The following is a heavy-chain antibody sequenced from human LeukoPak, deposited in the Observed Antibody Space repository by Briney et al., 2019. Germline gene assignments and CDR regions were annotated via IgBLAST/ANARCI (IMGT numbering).Heavy chain of an antibody. Sequence: SETLSLTCTVSGGSISSDRYYWSWLRQPAGKELEWIGRIHISGSTNYNPSLKSRVTISVDTSKNQFSLKLSSVTAADTAVYYCARALSSFWFDPWGQGTLVTVSS. J-gene: IGHJ5*02. CDR1: GGSISSDRYY. V-gene: IGHV4-61*02. CDR2: IHISGST. D-gene: IGHD2-2*01. CDR3: ARALSSFWFDP.